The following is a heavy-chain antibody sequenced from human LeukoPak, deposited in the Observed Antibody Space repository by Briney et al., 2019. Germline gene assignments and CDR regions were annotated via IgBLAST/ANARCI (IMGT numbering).Heavy chain of an antibody. D-gene: IGHD6-13*01. J-gene: IGHJ4*02. CDR2: ISGSGGST. Sequence: GGSLRVSCAASGFTFSSYAMSWVRQAPGKGLEWVSAISGSGGSTYYADSVKGRFTISRDNSKNTLYLQMNSLRAEDTAVYYCAGFSWYYFDYWGQGTLVTVSS. V-gene: IGHV3-23*01. CDR1: GFTFSSYA. CDR3: AGFSWYYFDY.